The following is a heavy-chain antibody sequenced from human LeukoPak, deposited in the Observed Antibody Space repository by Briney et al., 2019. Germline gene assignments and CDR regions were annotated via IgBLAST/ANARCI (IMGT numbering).Heavy chain of an antibody. J-gene: IGHJ4*02. D-gene: IGHD3-22*01. V-gene: IGHV4-59*01. Sequence: KTSETLSLTCTVSGGSISSYYWSWIRQPPGKGLEWIGYIYYSGSTNYNPSLKSRVTISVDTSKNQFSLKLSSVTAADTAVYYCARENYYYDSSGLSYWGQGTLVTVSS. CDR3: ARENYYYDSSGLSY. CDR1: GGSISSYY. CDR2: IYYSGST.